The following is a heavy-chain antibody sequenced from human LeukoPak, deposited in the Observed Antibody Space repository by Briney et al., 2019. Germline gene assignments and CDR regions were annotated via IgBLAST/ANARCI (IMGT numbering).Heavy chain of an antibody. CDR2: ISYDGSNK. Sequence: GGSLRLSCAASGFTFSSYAMHWVRQAPGKGLEWVAVISYDGSNKYYADSVKGRFTISRDNSKNTLYLQMNSLRAEDTAVYYCARAITMVRGVLDYWGQGTLVTVSS. CDR3: ARAITMVRGVLDY. D-gene: IGHD3-10*01. CDR1: GFTFSSYA. V-gene: IGHV3-30-3*01. J-gene: IGHJ4*02.